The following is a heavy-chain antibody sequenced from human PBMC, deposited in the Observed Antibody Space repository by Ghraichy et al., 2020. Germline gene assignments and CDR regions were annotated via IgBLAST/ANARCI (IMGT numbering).Heavy chain of an antibody. V-gene: IGHV1-18*04. Sequence: ASVKVSCKASGYTFTSYGISWVRQAPGQGLEWMGWISAYNGNTNYAQKLQGRVTMTTDTSTSTAYMELRSLRSDDTAVYYCARGCSSTSCYPYYGMDVWGQGTTVTVSS. CDR2: ISAYNGNT. CDR1: GYTFTSYG. J-gene: IGHJ6*02. D-gene: IGHD2-2*01. CDR3: ARGCSSTSCYPYYGMDV.